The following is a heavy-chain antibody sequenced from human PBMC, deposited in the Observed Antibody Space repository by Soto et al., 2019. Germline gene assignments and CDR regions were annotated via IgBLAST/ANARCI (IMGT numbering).Heavy chain of an antibody. J-gene: IGHJ2*01. Sequence: ESGGGVVQPGRSLRLSCAASGFTFSSYGMHWVRQAPGKGLEWVAVIWYDGSNKYYADSVKGRFTISRDNSKNTLYLQMNSLRAEDTAVYYCARDPSVVVPAAIAGYFDLWGRGTLVTVSS. CDR1: GFTFSSYG. D-gene: IGHD2-2*01. CDR2: IWYDGSNK. CDR3: ARDPSVVVPAAIAGYFDL. V-gene: IGHV3-33*01.